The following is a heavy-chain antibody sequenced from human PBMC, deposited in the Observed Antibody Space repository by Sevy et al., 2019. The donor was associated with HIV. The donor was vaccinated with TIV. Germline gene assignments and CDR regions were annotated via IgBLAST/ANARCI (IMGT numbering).Heavy chain of an antibody. CDR2: INSDGSST. CDR3: ARGAIASAGTFLDY. J-gene: IGHJ4*02. CDR1: GFTFSSYW. D-gene: IGHD6-13*01. V-gene: IGHV3-74*01. Sequence: GGYLRLSCAASGFTFSSYWMHWVRQAPGKGLVRVSRINSDGSSTSYADSVKGRFTISRDNAKNTLYLQMNSLRAEDTAVYYCARGAIASAGTFLDYWGQGTLVVVSS.